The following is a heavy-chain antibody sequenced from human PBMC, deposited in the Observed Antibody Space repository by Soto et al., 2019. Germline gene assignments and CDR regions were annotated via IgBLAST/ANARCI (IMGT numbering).Heavy chain of an antibody. J-gene: IGHJ6*02. CDR2: IYHSGST. D-gene: IGHD4-17*01. CDR1: GGSISSSNW. CDR3: ASSTVTTFLYYYGMDV. Sequence: QVQLQESGPGLVKPSGTLSLTCAVSGGSISSSNWWSWVRQPPGKGLEWIGEIYHSGSTNYNPSLKSRVTISVDKSQNQFSLKLSSVTAADTAVYYCASSTVTTFLYYYGMDVWGQGTTVTVSS. V-gene: IGHV4-4*02.